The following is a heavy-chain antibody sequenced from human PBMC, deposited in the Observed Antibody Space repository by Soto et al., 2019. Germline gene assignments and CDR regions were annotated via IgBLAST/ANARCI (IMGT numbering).Heavy chain of an antibody. CDR3: ARDRAVWALGYYYYGMDV. Sequence: ASVKVSCKASGYTFTSYDINWVRQATGQGLEWMGWMNPNSGNTNYAQKFQGWVTMTRDTSISTAYMELSRLRSDDTAVYYCARDRAVWALGYYYYGMDVWGQGTTVTVSS. CDR2: MNPNSGNT. J-gene: IGHJ6*02. D-gene: IGHD7-27*01. CDR1: GYTFTSYD. V-gene: IGHV1-2*04.